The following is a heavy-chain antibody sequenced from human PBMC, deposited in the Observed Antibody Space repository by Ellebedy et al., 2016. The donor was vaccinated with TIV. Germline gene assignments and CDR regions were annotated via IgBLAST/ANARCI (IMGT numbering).Heavy chain of an antibody. CDR1: GFPFSSYA. D-gene: IGHD6-13*01. V-gene: IGHV3-23*01. Sequence: GESLKISXAASGFPFSSYAISWVRQAPGKGLEWVSSISDSGGNTYYADSVRGRFTFSRDNSKNTLYLQMNSLRAEDTAVYYCAKGWLGAGAGTDFDYWGRGTLVTVSS. J-gene: IGHJ4*02. CDR2: ISDSGGNT. CDR3: AKGWLGAGAGTDFDY.